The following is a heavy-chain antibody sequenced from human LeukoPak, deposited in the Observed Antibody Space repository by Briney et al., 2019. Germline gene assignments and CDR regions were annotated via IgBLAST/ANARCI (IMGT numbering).Heavy chain of an antibody. Sequence: SEALSLSCSGSGGSISGYYWSWIGQPPGKGLEGMGKIYSSGSTDYNPSLGSRATIAVDTSKNQFSLRLSSVTAADTALYYWARLVHPYDSSWSFDSWGQGALVTVSS. CDR1: GGSISGYY. J-gene: IGHJ4*02. V-gene: IGHV4-59*08. CDR2: IYSSGST. D-gene: IGHD6-13*01. CDR3: ARLVHPYDSSWSFDS.